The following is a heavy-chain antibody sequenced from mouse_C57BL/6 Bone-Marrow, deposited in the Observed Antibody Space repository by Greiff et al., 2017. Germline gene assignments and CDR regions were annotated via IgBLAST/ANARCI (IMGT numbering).Heavy chain of an antibody. CDR3: ARCGYAAMDY. D-gene: IGHD2-2*01. J-gene: IGHJ4*01. CDR1: GYTFTDYY. Sequence: VQLQQSGPVLVKPGASVKMSCKASGYTFTDYYMNWVKQSHGKSLEWIGVINPYNGGTSYNQKFKGKATLTVDTSSSTAYMELNSLTSEDSEVYYCARCGYAAMDYWGQGTSVTVSS. V-gene: IGHV1-19*01. CDR2: INPYNGGT.